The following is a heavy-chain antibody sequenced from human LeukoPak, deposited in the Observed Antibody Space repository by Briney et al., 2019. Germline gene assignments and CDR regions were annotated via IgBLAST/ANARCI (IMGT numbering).Heavy chain of an antibody. Sequence: SVKVSCKASGGTFSSYAISWVRQAPGQGLEWMGRIIPILGIANYAQKFQGRVTITADKSTSTAYMELSSLRSEGTAVCYCAREEQVTVTTSYYYGMDVWGQGTTVTVSS. V-gene: IGHV1-69*04. CDR1: GGTFSSYA. J-gene: IGHJ6*02. CDR2: IIPILGIA. CDR3: AREEQVTVTTSYYYGMDV. D-gene: IGHD4-17*01.